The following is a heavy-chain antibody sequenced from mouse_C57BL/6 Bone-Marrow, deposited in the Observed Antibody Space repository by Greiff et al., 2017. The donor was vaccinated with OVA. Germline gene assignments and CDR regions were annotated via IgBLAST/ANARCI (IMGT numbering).Heavy chain of an antibody. CDR1: GYTFTDYE. CDR2: IDPETGGT. J-gene: IGHJ3*01. Sequence: VKLMESGAELVRPGASVTLSCKASGYTFTDYEMHWVKQTPVHGLEWIGAIDPETGGTAYNQKFKGKAILTADKSSSTAYMELRSLTSEDSAVYYCTRIYYGSSFAYWGQGTLVTVSA. CDR3: TRIYYGSSFAY. D-gene: IGHD1-1*01. V-gene: IGHV1-15*01.